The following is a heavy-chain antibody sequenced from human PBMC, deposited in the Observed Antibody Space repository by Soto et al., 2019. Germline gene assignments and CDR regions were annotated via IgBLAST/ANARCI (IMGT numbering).Heavy chain of an antibody. CDR3: AKAPNPEHLTFIAAAEGYYYYGMDV. Sequence: EVQLLESGGGLVQPGGSLRLSCAASGFTFSSYAMSWVRQAPGKGLEWVSAISGSGGSTYYADSVKGRFTISRDNSKNTLYLQMNSLRAEDTAVYYCAKAPNPEHLTFIAAAEGYYYYGMDVWGPGTTVTVSS. J-gene: IGHJ6*02. CDR1: GFTFSSYA. D-gene: IGHD6-13*01. CDR2: ISGSGGST. V-gene: IGHV3-23*01.